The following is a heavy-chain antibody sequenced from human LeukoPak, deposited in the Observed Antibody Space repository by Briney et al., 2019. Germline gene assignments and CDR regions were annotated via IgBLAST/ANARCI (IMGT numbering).Heavy chain of an antibody. J-gene: IGHJ4*02. D-gene: IGHD3-16*01. CDR2: INPNSGGT. CDR3: ARGGGGVDPRFLPSGFDY. CDR1: GYTFTDYY. V-gene: IGHV1-2*02. Sequence: VASVKVSCKASGYTFTDYYMHWVRQAPGQGLEWMGWINPNSGGTNYAQKFQGRVTMTRDTSISTAYMELSSLRSEDTAVYYCARGGGGVDPRFLPSGFDYWGQGTLVTVSS.